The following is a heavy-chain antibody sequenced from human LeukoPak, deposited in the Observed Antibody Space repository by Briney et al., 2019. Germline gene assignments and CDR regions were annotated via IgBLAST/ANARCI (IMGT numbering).Heavy chain of an antibody. CDR1: GGTFSSYA. CDR2: IIPIFGTA. V-gene: IGHV1-69*06. J-gene: IGHJ4*01. Sequence: VASVKVSCKASGGTFSSYAISWVRQAPGQGLEWMGRIIPIFGTANYAQNFQGRVTITADKSTSTAYMELSSLRSEDTAVYYCASGINYFGYFDYCGHGTLVTVSS. CDR3: ASGINYFGYFDY. D-gene: IGHD3-9*01.